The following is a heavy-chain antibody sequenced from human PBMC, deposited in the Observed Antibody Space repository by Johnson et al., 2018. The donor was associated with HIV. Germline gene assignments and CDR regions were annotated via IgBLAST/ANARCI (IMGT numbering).Heavy chain of an antibody. V-gene: IGHV3-11*04. Sequence: QVQLVESGGGLVKPGGSLRLSCAASGFTFKDYYMNWVRQTPGKGLEWVSHISSSGSTKYYADSVKGRFTISRDNAKNSLYLQVNSLRAEDTAVYYCAKDVSVVTPSGSFDIWGQGTRVTVSS. D-gene: IGHD4-23*01. CDR2: ISSSGSTK. CDR3: AKDVSVVTPSGSFDI. CDR1: GFTFKDYY. J-gene: IGHJ3*02.